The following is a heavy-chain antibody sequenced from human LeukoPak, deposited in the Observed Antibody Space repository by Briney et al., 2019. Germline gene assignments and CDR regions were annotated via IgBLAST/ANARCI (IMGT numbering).Heavy chain of an antibody. CDR2: IVVGSGNT. D-gene: IGHD5-12*01. CDR1: GFTFTSSA. Sequence: SVKVSCKASGFTFTSSAVQWVREARGQRLEWIGWIVVGSGNTNYAQKFQERVTITRDMSTSTAYMELSSLRSEDTAVYYCAAETSGNIVAPANFDYWGQGTLVTVSS. V-gene: IGHV1-58*01. CDR3: AAETSGNIVAPANFDY. J-gene: IGHJ4*02.